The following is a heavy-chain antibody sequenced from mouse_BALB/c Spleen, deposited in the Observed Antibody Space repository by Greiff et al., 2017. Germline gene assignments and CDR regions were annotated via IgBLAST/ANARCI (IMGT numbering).Heavy chain of an antibody. D-gene: IGHD2-1*01. J-gene: IGHJ1*01. CDR3: AYYGNYQGYFDV. CDR2: INPSNGRT. Sequence: QVQLKQPGAELVKPGASVKLSCKASGYTFTSYWMHWVKQRPGQGLEWIGEINPSNGRTNYNEKFKSKATLTVDKSSSTAYMQLSSLTSEDSAVYYCAYYGNYQGYFDVWGAGTTVTVSS. V-gene: IGHV1S81*02. CDR1: GYTFTSYW.